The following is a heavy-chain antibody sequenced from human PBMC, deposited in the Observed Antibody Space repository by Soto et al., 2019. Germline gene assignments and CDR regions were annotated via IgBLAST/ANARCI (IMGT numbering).Heavy chain of an antibody. D-gene: IGHD6-6*01. J-gene: IGHJ6*02. V-gene: IGHV4-61*08. CDR2: IYYSGST. CDR3: SRVSFSSSPLYFYYYYGMDV. CDR1: GGSISSGDYY. Sequence: SETLSLTCTVSGGSISSGDYYWSWIRQPPGKGLEWIGYIYYSGSTNYNPSLKSRVTISVATSKNQFSLKLSSVTASDTAVYYCSRVSFSSSPLYFYYYYGMDVWGQGTTVTVSS.